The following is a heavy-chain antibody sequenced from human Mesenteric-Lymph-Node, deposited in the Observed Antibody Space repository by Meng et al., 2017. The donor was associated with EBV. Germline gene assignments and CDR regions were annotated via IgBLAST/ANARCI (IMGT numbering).Heavy chain of an antibody. D-gene: IGHD5-12*01. J-gene: IGHJ4*02. CDR1: GFLFSNYA. CDR3: ARAEFSGPSLVY. CDR2: ISYDGSNK. V-gene: IGHV3-30-3*01. Sequence: VQLVGSGGGVVQPGRSLRLSCAASGFLFSNYAMHWVRQAPGKGLEWVAIISYDGSNKYYADSVRGRFTISRDDSKNTLYLQMNSLRAEDTAVYYCARAEFSGPSLVYWGQGTLVTVSS.